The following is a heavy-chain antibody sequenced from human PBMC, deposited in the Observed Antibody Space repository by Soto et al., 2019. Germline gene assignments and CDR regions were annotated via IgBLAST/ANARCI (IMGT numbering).Heavy chain of an antibody. CDR3: AVGGGDLSLTPFDY. CDR2: ISTDGTNQ. Sequence: QVHLVESGGGVVQPGRSLRLSCVASGFNFKAYGMHWVRQAPGKGLEWVAVISTDGTNQHHADSVKGRFTISRDNFKNTLYLQMNRLRPEDTAVFFCAVGGGDLSLTPFDYWGQGTLVTVSS. J-gene: IGHJ4*02. D-gene: IGHD3-16*02. V-gene: IGHV3-30-3*01. CDR1: GFNFKAYG.